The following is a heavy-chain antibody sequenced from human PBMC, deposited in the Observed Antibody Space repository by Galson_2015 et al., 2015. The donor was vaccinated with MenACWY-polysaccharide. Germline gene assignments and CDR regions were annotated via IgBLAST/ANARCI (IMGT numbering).Heavy chain of an antibody. CDR3: ANLISRSTYFDY. Sequence: SLRLSCAASGITFSSSAMHWVRQAPGKGMEWVSGTTGSGGNIYYSDSVKGRLTISRDNSKNMLYLQMNSLRAEDTAVYYCANLISRSTYFDYWGQGTLVTVSS. V-gene: IGHV3-23*01. J-gene: IGHJ4*02. CDR2: TTGSGGNI. D-gene: IGHD3-3*02. CDR1: GITFSSSA.